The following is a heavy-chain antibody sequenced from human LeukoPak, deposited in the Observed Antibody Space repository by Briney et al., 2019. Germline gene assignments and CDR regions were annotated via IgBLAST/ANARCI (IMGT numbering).Heavy chain of an antibody. D-gene: IGHD2-15*01. CDR2: IYYSGST. CDR3: ARDSSNGMDV. V-gene: IGHV4-59*12. J-gene: IGHJ6*02. CDR1: GGSISSYC. Sequence: SETLSLTCTVSGGSISSYCWSWIRQPPGKGLEWIGYIYYSGSTNYNPSLKSRVTMSVDTSKNQFSLKLSSVTAADTAVYYCARDSSNGMDVWGQGTTVTVSS.